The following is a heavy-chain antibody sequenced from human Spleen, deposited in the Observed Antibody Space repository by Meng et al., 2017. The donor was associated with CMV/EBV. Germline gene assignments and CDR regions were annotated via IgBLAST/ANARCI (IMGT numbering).Heavy chain of an antibody. CDR3: ARLWSTGGFDP. D-gene: IGHD2-2*01. CDR1: GGSFSGYF. V-gene: IGHV3-73*01. J-gene: IGHJ5*02. Sequence: GGSLRLSCGVNGGSFSGYFWTWIRQASGKGLEWVGRIRTQGNNYAAEYGTSVQGRFTISRDDSKKTAYLQMNSLKTEDTAVYYCARLWSTGGFDPWGQGTLVTVSS. CDR2: IRTQGNNYAA.